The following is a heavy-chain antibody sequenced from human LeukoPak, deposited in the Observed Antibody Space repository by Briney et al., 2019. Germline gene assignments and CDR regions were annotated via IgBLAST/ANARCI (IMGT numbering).Heavy chain of an antibody. CDR1: GYTVTGYY. CDR3: ARLDTAVYALYI. D-gene: IGHD5-18*01. CDR2: INPNSGGT. V-gene: IGHV1-2*02. J-gene: IGHJ3*02. Sequence: GASVKVSCKASGYTVTGYYMHWVRQAPGQGLEWMGWINPNSGGTNYAQKFPDRGTMTTDPSISTAYIELSRLRSDDTAVYYCARLDTAVYALYIWGQGTMVTVSS.